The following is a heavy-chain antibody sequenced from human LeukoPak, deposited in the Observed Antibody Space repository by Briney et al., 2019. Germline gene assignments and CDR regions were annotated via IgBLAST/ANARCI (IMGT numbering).Heavy chain of an antibody. CDR2: IGTAGGT. CDR3: AREGPTVGSKWDNWYFDL. CDR1: GFTFSSSD. Sequence: GGSLRLSCAASGFTFSSSDMHWVRQAPGKGLEWVSAIGTAGGTYYEVSVKGRVTLSRENAKNSLYLQMNSLRPGDTGVYYCAREGPTVGSKWDNWYFDLWGRGTLVTVSS. D-gene: IGHD1-26*01. V-gene: IGHV3-13*01. J-gene: IGHJ2*01.